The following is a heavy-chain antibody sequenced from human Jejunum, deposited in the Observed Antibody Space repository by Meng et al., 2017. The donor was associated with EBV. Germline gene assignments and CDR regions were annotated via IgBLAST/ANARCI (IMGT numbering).Heavy chain of an antibody. D-gene: IGHD3-22*01. CDR2: IHHSGRT. J-gene: IGHJ4*02. Sequence: QVRLQESGPGLVKPSGIPSLPWAVSGGSITSTNWWSWVRQPPGKGLEWIGEIHHSGRTNYNPSLKSRVTISVDKSKNQFSLELSSVTAADTAVYFCASVGYYDSSGYFTDYWGQGTLVTVSS. CDR3: ASVGYYDSSGYFTDY. V-gene: IGHV4-4*02. CDR1: GGSITSTNW.